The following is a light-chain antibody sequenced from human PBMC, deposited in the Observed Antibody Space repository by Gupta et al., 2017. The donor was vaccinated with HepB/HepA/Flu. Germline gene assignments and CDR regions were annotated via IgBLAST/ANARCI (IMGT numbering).Light chain of an antibody. CDR2: SKK. CDR1: SSNLGRTT. J-gene: IGLJ3*02. Sequence: QSVLPQPPSASGTPGQKVTISCSGSSSNLGRTTVTWYQHLPETAPKLLIYSKKRRHSWVHERFSGSKSGSSASLAISGLQSADEADYYCAAWDDSLNGPVFGGGTKLTVL. CDR3: AAWDDSLNGPV. V-gene: IGLV1-44*01.